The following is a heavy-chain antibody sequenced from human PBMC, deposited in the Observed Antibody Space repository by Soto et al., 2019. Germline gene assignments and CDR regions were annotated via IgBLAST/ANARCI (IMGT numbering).Heavy chain of an antibody. V-gene: IGHV3-30-3*01. CDR3: ARLEVRLSYSGIDV. Sequence: XGALRLSCAAPGFTFSIYSLHWVRQAPGKGLEWVAVMSPNGNNQYYADSVKGRFTISRDNSKNTVYLEMNSLRGEDTAVYFCARLEVRLSYSGIDVWGQGATVTVSS. J-gene: IGHJ6*02. CDR1: GFTFSIYS. CDR2: MSPNGNNQ. D-gene: IGHD2-21*01.